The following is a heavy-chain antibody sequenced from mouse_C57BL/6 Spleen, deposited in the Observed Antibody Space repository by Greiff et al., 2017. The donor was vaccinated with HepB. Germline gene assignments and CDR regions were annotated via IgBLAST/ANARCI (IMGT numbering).Heavy chain of an antibody. CDR2: ISSGGDYI. CDR3: TRDGGIYDYAAYAMDD. Sequence: EVHLVDSGAGLVKPGGSLKLSCAASGFTFSSYAMSWVRQTPEKRLEWVAYISSGGDYIYYADTVKGGFTISGDNARNTLYLQMSSLKSEDTAMDYCTRDGGIYDYAAYAMDDWGQGTSVTVSS. V-gene: IGHV5-9-1*02. J-gene: IGHJ4*01. CDR1: GFTFSSYA. D-gene: IGHD2-4*01.